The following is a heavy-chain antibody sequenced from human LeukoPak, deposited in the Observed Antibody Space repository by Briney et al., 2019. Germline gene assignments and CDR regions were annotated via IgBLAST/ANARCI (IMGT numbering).Heavy chain of an antibody. CDR3: AKVMFAYCSSTTCLNFLDP. J-gene: IGHJ5*02. CDR1: GFTFSSYS. Sequence: GGSLRLSCAASGFTFSSYSMNWVRQAPGKGLEWVSSISSSSSYIYYADSVKGRFTISRDKSKNTLYLQMNSLRAEDTAVYYCAKVMFAYCSSTTCLNFLDPWGQGTLVTVSS. D-gene: IGHD2-2*01. CDR2: ISSSSSYI. V-gene: IGHV3-21*01.